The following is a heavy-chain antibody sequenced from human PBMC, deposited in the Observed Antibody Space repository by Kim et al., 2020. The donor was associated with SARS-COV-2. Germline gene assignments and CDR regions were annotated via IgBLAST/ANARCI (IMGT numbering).Heavy chain of an antibody. Sequence: YAGSVKGRFTIARDNAKNSLYLQMNSLRAEDTAVYYCARGHDYGDRSFDYWGQGTLVTVSS. J-gene: IGHJ4*02. D-gene: IGHD4-17*01. V-gene: IGHV3-48*03. CDR3: ARGHDYGDRSFDY.